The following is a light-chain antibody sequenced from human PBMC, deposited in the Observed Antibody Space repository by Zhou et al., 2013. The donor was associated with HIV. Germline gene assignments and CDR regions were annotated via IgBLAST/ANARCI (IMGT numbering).Light chain of an antibody. V-gene: IGKV3-20*01. J-gene: IGKJ4*01. Sequence: EVLMTQSPVTLSVSPGARATLSCRASQSVDTYLAWYQQRPGQPPRLLIYGASSRATGIPDRFSGSGSGRDFTLIISRLEPEDFAVYYCQQYGSSPNTFGGGTKVEIK. CDR1: QSVDTY. CDR2: GAS. CDR3: QQYGSSPNT.